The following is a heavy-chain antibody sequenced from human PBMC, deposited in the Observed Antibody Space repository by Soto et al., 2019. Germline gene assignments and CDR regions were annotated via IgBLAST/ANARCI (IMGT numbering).Heavy chain of an antibody. D-gene: IGHD2-15*01. V-gene: IGHV1-18*01. J-gene: IGHJ4*02. CDR3: ARVRGELGYCSGGSCYVSSLSFDY. CDR1: GYTFTSYG. Sequence: ASVKVSCKASGYTFTSYGISWVRQAPGQGLEWMGWISAYNGNTNYAQKLQGRVTMTTDTSTSTAYMELRSLRSGDTAVYYCARVRGELGYCSGGSCYVSSLSFDYWGQ. CDR2: ISAYNGNT.